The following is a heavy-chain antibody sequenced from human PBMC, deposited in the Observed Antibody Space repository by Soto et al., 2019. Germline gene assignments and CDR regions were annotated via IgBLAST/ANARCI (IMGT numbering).Heavy chain of an antibody. J-gene: IGHJ4*02. D-gene: IGHD1-26*01. CDR3: AKDQYSGSPGKPDF. CDR1: GFTFSSYA. V-gene: IGHV3-23*01. Sequence: GGSLRLSCTASGFTFSSYAMSLVRHAPGKGLEWVSTISGSGGSTHYADSVKGRFTISRDNSKNTLYMQMITLRAEDTAVYYCAKDQYSGSPGKPDFWGQGTQVTVSS. CDR2: ISGSGGST.